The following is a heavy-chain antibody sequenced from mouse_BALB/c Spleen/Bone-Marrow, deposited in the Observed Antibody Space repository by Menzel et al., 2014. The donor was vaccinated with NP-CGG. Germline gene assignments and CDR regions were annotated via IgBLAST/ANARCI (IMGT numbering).Heavy chain of an antibody. CDR1: GFSLSSYG. Sequence: VQVVESGPGLVAPSQSLSITCTVSGFSLSSYGVHWVRRSPGKGLEWLVVIWSDGSTTYNSALKSRLSISKDNSKSQVFLKMNSLHTDDTAIYYCARYGNYAVDYWGQGTSVTVSS. CDR2: IWSDGST. V-gene: IGHV2-6*02. CDR3: ARYGNYAVDY. J-gene: IGHJ4*01. D-gene: IGHD2-1*01.